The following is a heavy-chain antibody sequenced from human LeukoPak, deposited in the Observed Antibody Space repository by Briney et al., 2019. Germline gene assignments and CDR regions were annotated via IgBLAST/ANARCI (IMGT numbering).Heavy chain of an antibody. CDR2: INYSGST. CDR3: ASQMRQLPGSYYYYYGMDV. V-gene: IGHV4-34*01. D-gene: IGHD2-2*01. J-gene: IGHJ6*04. Sequence: SETLSLTCAVYGGSFSGYYWSWIRQPPGKGLEWIGEINYSGSTNYNPSLKSRVTISVDTSKNQFSLKLSSVTAADTAVYYCASQMRQLPGSYYYYYGMDVWGKGTTVTVSS. CDR1: GGSFSGYY.